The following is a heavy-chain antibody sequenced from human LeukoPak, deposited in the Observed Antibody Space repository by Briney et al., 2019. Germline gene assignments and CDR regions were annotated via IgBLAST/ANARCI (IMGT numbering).Heavy chain of an antibody. V-gene: IGHV4-34*01. D-gene: IGHD4-17*01. CDR3: AKGMTTGPRSVYHYMDV. J-gene: IGHJ6*03. CDR1: GGSFSGYY. Sequence: PSETLSLTCAVYGGSFSGYYWSWIRQPPGKGLEWIGEINHSGSTNYNPSLKSRVTISVDTSKNQFSLKLSSVTAADTAVYYCAKGMTTGPRSVYHYMDVWGKGTTVTVSS. CDR2: INHSGST.